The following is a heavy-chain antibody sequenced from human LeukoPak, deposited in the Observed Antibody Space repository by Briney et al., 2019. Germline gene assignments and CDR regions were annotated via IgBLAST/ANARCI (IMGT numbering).Heavy chain of an antibody. D-gene: IGHD1-1*01. Sequence: PSGTLSLTCAVSGGSISSNNWWGWVRQPPGKGLEWIGEIYHSGSTYYNPSLKSRVTISVDRSKNQFSLKLSSVTAADTAVYYCAREGGYGVGYYFDYWGQGTLVTVSS. CDR3: AREGGYGVGYYFDY. CDR2: IYHSGST. V-gene: IGHV4-4*02. CDR1: GGSISSNNW. J-gene: IGHJ4*02.